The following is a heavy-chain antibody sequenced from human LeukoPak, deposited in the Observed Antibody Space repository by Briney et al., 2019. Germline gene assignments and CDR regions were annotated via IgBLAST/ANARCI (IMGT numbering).Heavy chain of an antibody. Sequence: GRSLRLSCAASGFTFSSYAMHWVRQAPGKGVEWGAVISYDGSNKYYADSVKGRFTISRDNSKNTLYPQMNSLRAEDTAVYYCARESWGSGFDYWGQGTLVTVSS. J-gene: IGHJ4*02. D-gene: IGHD7-27*01. CDR2: ISYDGSNK. CDR3: ARESWGSGFDY. CDR1: GFTFSSYA. V-gene: IGHV3-30-3*01.